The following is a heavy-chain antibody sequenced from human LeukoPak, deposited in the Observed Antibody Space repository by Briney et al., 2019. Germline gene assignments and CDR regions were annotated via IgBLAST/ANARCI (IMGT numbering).Heavy chain of an antibody. Sequence: GGSLRLSCAASGFTFSTYAMSWVRQAPGKGLEWVSATYYADSVKGRFTISRDNSKNTLYLQMNSLRAEDTAVYYCAKEPRPGIAVAGTPWFDPWGQGTLVTVSS. CDR2: T. CDR1: GFTFSTYA. CDR3: AKEPRPGIAVAGTPWFDP. J-gene: IGHJ5*02. V-gene: IGHV3-23*01. D-gene: IGHD6-19*01.